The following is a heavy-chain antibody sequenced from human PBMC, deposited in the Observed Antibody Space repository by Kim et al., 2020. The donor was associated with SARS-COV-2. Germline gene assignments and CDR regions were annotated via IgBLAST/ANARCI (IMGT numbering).Heavy chain of an antibody. CDR1: GGSISSSSYY. Sequence: SETLSLTCTVSGGSISSSSYYWGWIRQPPGKGLEWIGSIYYSGSTYYNPSLKSRVTISVDTSKNQFSLKLSSVTAADTAVYYCARQTYYDFWSGYYLECVWFDPGGQGTLVTVSS. J-gene: IGHJ5*02. CDR3: ARQTYYDFWSGYYLECVWFDP. D-gene: IGHD3-3*01. CDR2: IYYSGST. V-gene: IGHV4-39*01.